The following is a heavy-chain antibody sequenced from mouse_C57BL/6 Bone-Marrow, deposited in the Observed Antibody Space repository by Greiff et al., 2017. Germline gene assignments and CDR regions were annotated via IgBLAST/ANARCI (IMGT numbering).Heavy chain of an antibody. CDR1: GYTFTSYW. D-gene: IGHD2-5*01. Sequence: QVQLQQPGAELVMPGASVKLSCKASGYTFTSYWMHWVKQRPGQGLEWIGEIDPSGSYTNYNQKFKGKSTLTVDKSSSTAYMQLSSLTSEDSAVYYCARSYYSNPWFAYWGQGTLVTVSA. J-gene: IGHJ3*01. V-gene: IGHV1-69*01. CDR2: IDPSGSYT. CDR3: ARSYYSNPWFAY.